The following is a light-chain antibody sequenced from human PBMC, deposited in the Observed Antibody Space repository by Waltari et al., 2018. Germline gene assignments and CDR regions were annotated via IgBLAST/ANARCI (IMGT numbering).Light chain of an antibody. V-gene: IGLV2-11*01. CDR2: DVS. J-gene: IGLJ2*01. CDR1: SSDAGGYNY. Sequence: QSALTQPRSVSGSPGQSVTISCTGTSSDAGGYNYVSWYQQYPGKAPKLMIYDVSKRPSGVPDRFSGSKSGNTASLTISGLQAEDEADYYCCSHAGTYVVFGGGTKLTVL. CDR3: CSHAGTYVV.